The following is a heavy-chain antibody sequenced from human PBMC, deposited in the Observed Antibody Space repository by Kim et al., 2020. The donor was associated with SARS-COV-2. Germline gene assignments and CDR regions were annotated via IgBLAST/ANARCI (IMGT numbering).Heavy chain of an antibody. J-gene: IGHJ4*02. D-gene: IGHD6-6*01. CDR2: IYYSGST. CDR1: GGSISSYY. CDR3: AIHVHGSSTGYYFDY. V-gene: IGHV4-59*01. Sequence: SETLSLTCTVSGGSISSYYWSWIRQPPGKGLEWIGYIYYSGSTNYNPSLKSRVTISVDTSKNQFSLKLSSVTAADTAVYYCAIHVHGSSTGYYFDYWGQGTLVTVSS.